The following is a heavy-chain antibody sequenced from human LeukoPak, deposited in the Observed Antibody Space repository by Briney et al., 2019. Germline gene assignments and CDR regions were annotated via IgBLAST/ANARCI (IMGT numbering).Heavy chain of an antibody. J-gene: IGHJ4*02. V-gene: IGHV3-53*01. CDR1: GFTFSSNY. Sequence: GGSLRLSCVASGFTFSSNYMSWVRQAPGKGLEWVSVIYSGGNTYYADSVKGRFTISRDNSKNTLYLQMNSLRAEDTAVYYCARGRPPFNFDYWGQGTLVTVSS. CDR3: ARGRPPFNFDY. CDR2: IYSGGNT.